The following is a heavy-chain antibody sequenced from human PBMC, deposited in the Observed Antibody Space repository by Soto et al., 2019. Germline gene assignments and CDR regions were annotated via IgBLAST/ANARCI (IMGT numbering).Heavy chain of an antibody. CDR3: ARDYYGSGSSYYYYGMDV. V-gene: IGHV4-59*01. CDR1: GGSISSYY. J-gene: IGHJ6*02. D-gene: IGHD3-10*01. CDR2: IYYSGST. Sequence: SETLSLTCIVSGGSISSYYWSWIRQPPGKGLEWIGYIYYSGSTNYNPSLKSRVTISVDTSKNQFSLKLSSVTAADTAVYYCARDYYGSGSSYYYYGMDVWGQGTTVTVSS.